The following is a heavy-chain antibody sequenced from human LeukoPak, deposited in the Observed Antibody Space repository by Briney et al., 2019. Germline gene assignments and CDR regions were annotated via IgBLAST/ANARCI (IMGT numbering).Heavy chain of an antibody. CDR2: INHSGST. CDR1: GGSFSGYY. J-gene: IGHJ1*01. V-gene: IGHV4-34*01. Sequence: SETLSLTCAVYGGSFSGYYWSWIRQPPGKGLEWLGEINHSGSTNYNPSLKSRVTISVDTSKNQFSLKLSSVTAADTAVYYCARATTVVTRGNQRTRYFQHWGQGTLVTVSS. CDR3: ARATTVVTRGNQRTRYFQH. D-gene: IGHD4-23*01.